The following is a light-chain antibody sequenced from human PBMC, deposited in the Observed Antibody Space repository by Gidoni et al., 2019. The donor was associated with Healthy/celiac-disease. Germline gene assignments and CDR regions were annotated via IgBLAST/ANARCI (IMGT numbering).Light chain of an antibody. CDR1: QSISSY. CDR2: AAS. Sequence: DIQMTQSPSSLSASVGDRVTITSRASQSISSYLNWYQQKPGKAPKLLIYAASSLQSGVPSRFSGSGSGTDFTLTISSLQPEDFATYYCQQSYSTPITFGQGTQLEIK. J-gene: IGKJ5*01. CDR3: QQSYSTPIT. V-gene: IGKV1-39*01.